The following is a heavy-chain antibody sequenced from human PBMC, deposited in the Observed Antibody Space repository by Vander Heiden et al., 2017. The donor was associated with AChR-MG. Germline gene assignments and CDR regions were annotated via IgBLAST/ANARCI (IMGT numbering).Heavy chain of an antibody. CDR2: INHSGST. CDR1: GGSFSGYY. Sequence: QVQLQQWGAGLLKPSETLSLTCAVYGGSFSGYYWSWIRQPPGKGLEWIGEINHSGSTNYNPSLKSRVTISVDTSKNQFSLKLSSVTAADTAVYYCAIYGDDERGSYFDYWGQGTLVTVSS. J-gene: IGHJ4*02. D-gene: IGHD4-17*01. CDR3: AIYGDDERGSYFDY. V-gene: IGHV4-34*01.